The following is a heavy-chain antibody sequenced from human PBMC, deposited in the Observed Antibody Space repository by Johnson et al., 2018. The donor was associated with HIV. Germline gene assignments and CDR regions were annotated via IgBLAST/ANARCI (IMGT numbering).Heavy chain of an antibody. Sequence: QVQLVESGGGVVRPGGSLRLSCEASEFTFSNYPMHWVRQAPGKGLEWVAVISYNGNNKYYADSLKGRFTISRDNAKNSLYLQMNSLRDEDTAVYYCVTADRGSAWGQGTTVTVSS. CDR1: EFTFSNYP. V-gene: IGHV3-30*04. J-gene: IGHJ3*01. D-gene: IGHD1-26*01. CDR2: ISYNGNNK. CDR3: VTADRGSA.